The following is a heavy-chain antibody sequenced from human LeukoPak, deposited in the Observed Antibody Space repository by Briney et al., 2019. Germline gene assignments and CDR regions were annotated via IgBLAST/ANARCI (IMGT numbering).Heavy chain of an antibody. CDR2: INPNSGGT. CDR1: GYTFTGYY. D-gene: IGHD6-13*01. CDR3: ARGFVNRWQQLGSY. V-gene: IGHV1-2*06. J-gene: IGHJ4*02. Sequence: GASVKVSCKASGYTFTGYYMHWVRQAPGQGLEWMGRINPNSGGTNYAQKFQGRVTMTRDTSISTAYMELSRLRSDDTAVYYCARGFVNRWQQLGSYWGQGTLVTVSS.